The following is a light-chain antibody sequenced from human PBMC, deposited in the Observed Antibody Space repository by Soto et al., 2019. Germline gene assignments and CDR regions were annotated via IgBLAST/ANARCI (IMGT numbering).Light chain of an antibody. V-gene: IGKV3-20*01. J-gene: IGKJ5*01. CDR1: QSVSSSY. CDR3: QQYGSSLRIT. CDR2: GAS. Sequence: EIVLTQSPGTLSLSPGERATLSCRASQSVSSSYLAWYQQKPGQAPRLLIYGASSRATGIPDRFSGSGSGTDFTLTISTLEPEDFAVYYCQQYGSSLRITFGQGTRLEIK.